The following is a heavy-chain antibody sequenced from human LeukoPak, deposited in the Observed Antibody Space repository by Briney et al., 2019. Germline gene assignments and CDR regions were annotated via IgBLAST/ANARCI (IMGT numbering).Heavy chain of an antibody. CDR3: AKGGSYYGSGSYWNDAFDI. Sequence: GGSLRLSCASSGFSLINSDMHWVRQAPGKGPEWVAFIRYDGSDKYYADSLKGRFTISRDNAKNSLYLQMNSLRAEDTALYYCAKGGSYYGSGSYWNDAFDIWGQGTMVTVSS. CDR1: GFSLINSD. CDR2: IRYDGSDK. D-gene: IGHD3-10*01. V-gene: IGHV3-30*02. J-gene: IGHJ3*02.